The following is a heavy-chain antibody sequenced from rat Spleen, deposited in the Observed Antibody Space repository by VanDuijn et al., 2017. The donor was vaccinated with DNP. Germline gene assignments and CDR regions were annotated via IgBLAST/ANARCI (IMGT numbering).Heavy chain of an antibody. Sequence: EVQLVESGGDLVQPGRSLKLSCVASGFTFSDYNMAWVRQAPTKGLEWVASISTGGGNTYYRDSVKGRFTVSRDNAKSSLYLQMDSLRSEDTATYYCASQVYYGPAYFDYWGQGVMVTVSS. CDR3: ASQVYYGPAYFDY. CDR1: GFTFSDYN. D-gene: IGHD1-6*01. J-gene: IGHJ2*01. CDR2: ISTGGGNT. V-gene: IGHV5-25*01.